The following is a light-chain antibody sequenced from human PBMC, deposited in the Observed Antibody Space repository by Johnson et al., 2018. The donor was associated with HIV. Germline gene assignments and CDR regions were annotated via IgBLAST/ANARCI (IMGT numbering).Light chain of an antibody. Sequence: QSVLTQPPSVSAAPGQKVTISCSGSSSNIGNNYVSWYQQLPGTAPKLLIYDNNRRPSGTPDRFSGSKSGTSATLAITGLQTGDEADYYCGTWDDSLRYVFGTGTKVTVL. V-gene: IGLV1-51*01. J-gene: IGLJ1*01. CDR3: GTWDDSLRYV. CDR2: DNN. CDR1: SSNIGNNY.